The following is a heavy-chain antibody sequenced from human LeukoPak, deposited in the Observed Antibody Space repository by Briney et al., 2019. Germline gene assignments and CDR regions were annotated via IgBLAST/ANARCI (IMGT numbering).Heavy chain of an antibody. CDR1: GFTFSSYN. CDR2: ISSSSSTI. Sequence: GGSLRLSCAASGFTFSSYNMNWVRQAPGKGLEWVSYISSSSSTIYYADSVKGRFTISRDNAKNSLYLQMNSLRAEDTAVYYCASSSSGYYYYYYYMDVWGKGTTVTVSS. D-gene: IGHD3-3*01. V-gene: IGHV3-48*01. CDR3: ASSSSGYYYYYYYMDV. J-gene: IGHJ6*03.